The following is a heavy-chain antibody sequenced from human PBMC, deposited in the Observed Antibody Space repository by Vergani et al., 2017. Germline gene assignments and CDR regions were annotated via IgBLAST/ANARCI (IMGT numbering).Heavy chain of an antibody. CDR1: DSSIMTNPY. D-gene: IGHD3-10*01. CDR2: IPHSGDT. J-gene: IGHJ6*02. Sequence: QVQLQESGPGLVKPSETLTLTCDVSDSSIMTNPYWGWFRQSPGKGLEWIGCIPHSGDTHYNSSLKSRVSISIVSSINFSLCLTSVTAADTAIYYCARHRGSWGFFPSSYFYGMDVWGHGTTVTVSS. CDR3: ARHRGSWGFFPSSYFYGMDV. V-gene: IGHV4-38-2*01.